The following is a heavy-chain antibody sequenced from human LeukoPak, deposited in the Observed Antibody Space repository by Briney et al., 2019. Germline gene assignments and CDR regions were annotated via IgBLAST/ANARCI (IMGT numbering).Heavy chain of an antibody. CDR1: GGSISSYY. CDR3: ARETRSSLGACSSASCPTYFDV. V-gene: IGHV4-4*07. Sequence: PSETLSLTCTVSGGSISSYYWTWIRQPAGKGLEWIGRMYTSGSTNYNPSRKSRVSISVDKSKNQFSLKLSSVTAADTAVYYCARETRSSLGACSSASCPTYFDVWGRGTLVTVSS. J-gene: IGHJ2*01. CDR2: MYTSGST. D-gene: IGHD2-2*01.